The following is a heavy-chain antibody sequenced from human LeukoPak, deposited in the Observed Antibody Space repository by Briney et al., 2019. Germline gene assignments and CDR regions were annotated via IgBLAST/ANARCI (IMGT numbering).Heavy chain of an antibody. D-gene: IGHD5-18*01. CDR2: IYYSGST. CDR1: GGSISSSSYY. J-gene: IGHJ4*02. V-gene: IGHV4-39*07. CDR3: ARGCTATDY. Sequence: PSETLSLTCTVSGGSISSSSYYWGWIRQPPGKGLEWIGSIYYSGSTYYNPSLKSRVSISVDTSKNQFSLKLSSVTAADTAVYYCARGCTATDYWGQGTLVTVSS.